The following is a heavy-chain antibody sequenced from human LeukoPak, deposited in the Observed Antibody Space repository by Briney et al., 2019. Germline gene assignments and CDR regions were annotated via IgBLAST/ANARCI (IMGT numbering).Heavy chain of an antibody. J-gene: IGHJ5*02. CDR1: GFTFSSYW. CDR2: INSDGSST. V-gene: IGHV3-74*01. CDR3: ARGIFSNWFDP. Sequence: GGSLRLSCAASGFTFSSYWMHWVRQAPGKGLVWVPRINSDGSSTSYADSVKGRFTISRDNAKNTLYLQMNSLRAEDTAVYYCARGIFSNWFDPWGQGTLVTVSS.